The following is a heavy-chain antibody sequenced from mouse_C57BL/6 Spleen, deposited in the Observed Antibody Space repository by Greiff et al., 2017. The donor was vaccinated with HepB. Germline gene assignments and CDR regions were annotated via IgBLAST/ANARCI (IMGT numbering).Heavy chain of an antibody. V-gene: IGHV1-22*01. CDR2: INPNNGGT. CDR1: GYTFTDYN. J-gene: IGHJ4*01. D-gene: IGHD1-1*01. Sequence: VHVKQSGPELVKPGASVKMSCKASGYTFTDYNMHWVKQSPGKSLEWIGYINPNNGGTSYNQKFKGKATLTVNKSSSTAYMELRSLTSEDSAVYYCARDDYYCSSYVAYAMDYWGQGTSVTVSS. CDR3: ARDDYYCSSYVAYAMDY.